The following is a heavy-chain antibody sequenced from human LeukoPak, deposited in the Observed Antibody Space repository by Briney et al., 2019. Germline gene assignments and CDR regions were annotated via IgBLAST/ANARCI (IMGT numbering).Heavy chain of an antibody. J-gene: IGHJ4*02. CDR1: GFTFSSYG. D-gene: IGHD1-1*01. CDR2: ISNDGSNK. Sequence: GGSLRLSCAASGFTFSSYGMHWVRQAPGKGLEWVALISNDGSNKYYADSVKGRFTISRDNSKNTLYLQMNSLRAEDTAVYYCASPGHFDYWGQGTLVTVSS. V-gene: IGHV3-30*03. CDR3: ASPGHFDY.